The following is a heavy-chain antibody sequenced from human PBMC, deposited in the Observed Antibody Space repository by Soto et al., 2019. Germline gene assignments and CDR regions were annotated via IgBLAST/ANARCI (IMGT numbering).Heavy chain of an antibody. V-gene: IGHV1-18*04. Sequence: GASVKVSCKASGYTFTSYGISWLRQSPGQGLEWMGWISAYNGNTNYAQKLQGRVTMTTDTSTSTAYMELRSLRSDDTAVYYCARDIVVVVAATGNNWFDPWGQGTLVTVSS. CDR3: ARDIVVVVAATGNNWFDP. CDR1: GYTFTSYG. D-gene: IGHD2-15*01. J-gene: IGHJ5*02. CDR2: ISAYNGNT.